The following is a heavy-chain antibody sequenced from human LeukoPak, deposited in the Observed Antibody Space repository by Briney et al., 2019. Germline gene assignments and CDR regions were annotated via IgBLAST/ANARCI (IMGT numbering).Heavy chain of an antibody. CDR2: INHSGST. J-gene: IGHJ4*02. Sequence: PSETLSLTCAVYGGSFSGYYWSWVRQPPGKGLEWIGEINHSGSTNYNPSLKSRVTISVDTSKNQFSLKLSSVTAADTAVYYCARGTYYYDSSGLRYFDSWGQGTLVTVSS. D-gene: IGHD3-22*01. CDR1: GGSFSGYY. V-gene: IGHV4-34*01. CDR3: ARGTYYYDSSGLRYFDS.